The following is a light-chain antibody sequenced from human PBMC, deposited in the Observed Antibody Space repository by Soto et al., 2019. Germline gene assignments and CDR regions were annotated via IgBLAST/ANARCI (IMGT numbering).Light chain of an antibody. J-gene: IGKJ4*01. V-gene: IGKV1-39*01. Sequence: DIQMTQSPSSLSASVGDRVTISCRASQSISTYLNWYQQKPGKAPKLLIYAASSLQSGAPSTFSGSGSGTDVTLTISSLQPEDFATYYCQQSYKTPITFGGGTKVEI. CDR3: QQSYKTPIT. CDR2: AAS. CDR1: QSISTY.